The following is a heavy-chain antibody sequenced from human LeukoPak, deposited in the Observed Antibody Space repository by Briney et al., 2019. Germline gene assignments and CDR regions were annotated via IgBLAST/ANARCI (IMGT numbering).Heavy chain of an antibody. Sequence: SVKVSCKASGGTFISYAISWVRQAPGQGLEWMGGIIPIFGTANYAQKFQGRVTITADESTSTAYMELSSLRSEDTAVYYCARLTARQTRYYYYYMDVWGKGTTVTVSS. CDR1: GGTFISYA. V-gene: IGHV1-69*13. CDR3: ARLTARQTRYYYYYMDV. J-gene: IGHJ6*03. D-gene: IGHD6-6*01. CDR2: IIPIFGTA.